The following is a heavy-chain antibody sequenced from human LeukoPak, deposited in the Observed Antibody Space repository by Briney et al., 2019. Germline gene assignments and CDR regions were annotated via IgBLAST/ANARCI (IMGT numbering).Heavy chain of an antibody. D-gene: IGHD3-22*01. CDR3: ARDPLAYDSSGYPPFVDY. CDR2: ISSSSSYI. Sequence: GGSLRLSCAASGFTFSSYSMNWVRQAPGKGLEWVSSISSSSSYIYYADSVKGRFTISRDNAKNPLYLQMNSLRAEDTAVYYCARDPLAYDSSGYPPFVDYWGQGTLVTVSS. J-gene: IGHJ4*02. CDR1: GFTFSSYS. V-gene: IGHV3-21*01.